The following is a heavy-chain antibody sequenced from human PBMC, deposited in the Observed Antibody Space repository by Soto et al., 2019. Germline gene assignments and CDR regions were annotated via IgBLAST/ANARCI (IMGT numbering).Heavy chain of an antibody. Sequence: ASVKVSCKASGYIFTSYAMHWVRQAPGQRLEWMGWINANNGDTKYAQKFQGRVTMTRDTSISTAYMELSRLRSEDTAVYYCARGVQLERGYYYYYMDVWGKGTTVTVS. J-gene: IGHJ6*03. D-gene: IGHD1-1*01. CDR2: INANNGDT. CDR1: GYIFTSYA. V-gene: IGHV1-3*01. CDR3: ARGVQLERGYYYYYMDV.